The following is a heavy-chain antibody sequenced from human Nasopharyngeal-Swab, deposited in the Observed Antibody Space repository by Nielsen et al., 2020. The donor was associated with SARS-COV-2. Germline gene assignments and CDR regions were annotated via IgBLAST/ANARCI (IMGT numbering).Heavy chain of an antibody. D-gene: IGHD4-11*01. CDR2: ISGSGGST. CDR1: GFTFSSYA. Sequence: GESLKISCAASGFTFSSYAMSWVRQAPGKGLEWVSAISGSGGSTYYADSVKGRFTISRDNSKTTLYLQMNSLRAEDTAVYYCAKDREYSNYVVDYWGQGTLVTVSS. J-gene: IGHJ4*02. CDR3: AKDREYSNYVVDY. V-gene: IGHV3-23*01.